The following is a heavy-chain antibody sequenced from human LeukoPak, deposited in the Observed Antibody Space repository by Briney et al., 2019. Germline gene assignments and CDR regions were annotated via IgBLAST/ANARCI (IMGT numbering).Heavy chain of an antibody. CDR3: ARAVNYDFWSGSGNWFDP. CDR1: GYTFTGYY. D-gene: IGHD3-3*01. J-gene: IGHJ5*02. CDR2: INTNSGGT. Sequence: ASVKVSCKASGYTFTGYYMHWVRQAPGQGLEWMGRINTNSGGTNYAQKFQGRVTMTRDTSISTAYMELSRLRSDNTAVYYCARAVNYDFWSGSGNWFDPWGQGTLVTVSS. V-gene: IGHV1-2*06.